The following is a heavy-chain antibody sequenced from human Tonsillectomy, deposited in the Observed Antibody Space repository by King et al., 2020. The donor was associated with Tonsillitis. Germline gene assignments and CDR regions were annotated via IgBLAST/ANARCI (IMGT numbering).Heavy chain of an antibody. D-gene: IGHD2-21*02. CDR2: INSDGSSI. J-gene: IGHJ4*02. CDR3: FPSTRVGAAISHPFDY. CDR1: GFTFSTYW. V-gene: IGHV3-74*01. Sequence: VQLVESGGGLVQPGGSLRLSCAASGFTFSTYWMHWVRQAPGKGLVWVSRINSDGSSISYADSVKGRFTISRDNAKNTLYLQMNSLRAEDTAVYYCFPSTRVGAAISHPFDYWGQGTLVTVSS.